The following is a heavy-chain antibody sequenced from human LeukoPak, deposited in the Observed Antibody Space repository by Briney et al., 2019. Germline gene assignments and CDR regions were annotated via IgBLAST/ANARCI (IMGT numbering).Heavy chain of an antibody. CDR2: IYYSGST. CDR1: GGSISSYY. V-gene: IGHV4-59*12. CDR3: ARDRIVVVVAATQGGSGFDP. J-gene: IGHJ5*02. Sequence: SETLSLTCTVSGGSISSYYWSWIRQPPGKGLEWIGYIYYSGSTNYNPSLKSRVTISVDTSKNQFSLKLSSVTAADTAVYYCARDRIVVVVAATQGGSGFDPWGQGTLVTVSS. D-gene: IGHD2-15*01.